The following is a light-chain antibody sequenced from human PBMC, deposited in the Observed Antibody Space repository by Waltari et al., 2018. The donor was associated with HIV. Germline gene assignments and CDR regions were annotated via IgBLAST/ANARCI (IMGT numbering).Light chain of an antibody. CDR1: QNIITY. V-gene: IGKV1-39*01. CDR2: SAS. J-gene: IGKJ1*01. Sequence: DIQMTQSPSSLSASVGDRVTITCRTSQNIITYLNWDQQKPGKGPKLLVHSASNLQRGVPSRFGGSGSGTDFTLTSSGLQPEDFATYYCQLSHTMWTFGQGTKVEVK. CDR3: QLSHTMWT.